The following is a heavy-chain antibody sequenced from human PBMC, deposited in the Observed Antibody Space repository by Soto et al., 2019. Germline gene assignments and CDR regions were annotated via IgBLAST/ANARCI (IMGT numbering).Heavy chain of an antibody. D-gene: IGHD3-10*01. CDR1: GFTFSSYA. V-gene: IGHV3-64*01. Sequence: EVQLVESGGGLVQPGGSLRLSCAASGFTFSSYAMLWVRQAPGKGLEYVSAISSNGGSTYYANSVKGRFTISRDNSKNTLYLQMGSLRAEDMAVYYCARSITMVRVQWDYWGQGTLVTVSS. J-gene: IGHJ4*02. CDR2: ISSNGGST. CDR3: ARSITMVRVQWDY.